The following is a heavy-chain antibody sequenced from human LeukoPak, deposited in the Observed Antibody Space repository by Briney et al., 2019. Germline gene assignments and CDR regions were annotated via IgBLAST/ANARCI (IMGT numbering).Heavy chain of an antibody. CDR3: ARDRDSSGAMDV. CDR2: ISYDGSNK. V-gene: IGHV3-30-3*01. Sequence: GGSLRLSCAASGFTFSSHAMHWVRQAPGKGLEWVAVISYDGSNKYYADSVKGRFTISRDNSKNTLYLQMNSLRAEDTAVYYCARDRDSSGAMDVWGQGTTVTVSS. CDR1: GFTFSSHA. D-gene: IGHD6-19*01. J-gene: IGHJ6*02.